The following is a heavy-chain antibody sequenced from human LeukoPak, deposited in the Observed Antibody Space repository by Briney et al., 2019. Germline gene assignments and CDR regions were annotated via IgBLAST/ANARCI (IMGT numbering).Heavy chain of an antibody. CDR2: IYYSGST. CDR3: ARESRYYDSSGYYYWYFDL. CDR1: GGSISSYY. V-gene: IGHV4-59*01. D-gene: IGHD3-22*01. J-gene: IGHJ2*01. Sequence: SETLSLTCTVSGGSISSYYWSWIQQPPGKGLEWIGYIYYSGSTNYNPSLKSRVTISVDTSKNQFSLKLSPVTAADTAVYYCARESRYYDSSGYYYWYFDLWGRGTLVTVSS.